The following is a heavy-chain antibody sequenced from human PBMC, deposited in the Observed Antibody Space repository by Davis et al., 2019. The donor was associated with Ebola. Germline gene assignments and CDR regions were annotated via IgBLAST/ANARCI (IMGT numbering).Heavy chain of an antibody. CDR2: IIPISPTP. J-gene: IGHJ4*02. Sequence: SVKVSCKASGYTFTSYAMHWVRQAPGQSLEWMGGIIPISPTPNYAQKFQGRVTIIADRSTSTAYMELTTLKYEDTAVYYCAAGDYSDSSGLDYWGQGTLVTVSS. V-gene: IGHV1-69*06. CDR1: GYTFTSYA. CDR3: AAGDYSDSSGLDY. D-gene: IGHD3-22*01.